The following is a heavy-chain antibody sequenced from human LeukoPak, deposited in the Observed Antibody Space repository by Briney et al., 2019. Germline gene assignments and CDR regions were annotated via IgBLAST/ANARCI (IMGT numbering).Heavy chain of an antibody. Sequence: ASVKVSCKASGYTLTSYDINWVRQATGQGLEWMGWMNPNSGNTGYAQKFQGRVTMTRNTYISTACMELSSLRSEDTAVYYCARWTAGGYCSGGSCYDYWGQGTLVTVSS. V-gene: IGHV1-8*01. CDR3: ARWTAGGYCSGGSCYDY. CDR1: GYTLTSYD. CDR2: MNPNSGNT. D-gene: IGHD2-15*01. J-gene: IGHJ4*02.